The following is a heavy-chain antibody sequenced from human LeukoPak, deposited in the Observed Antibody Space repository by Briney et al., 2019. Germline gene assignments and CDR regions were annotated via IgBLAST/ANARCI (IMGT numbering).Heavy chain of an antibody. D-gene: IGHD6-19*01. CDR3: ARAALPGVSGWFDP. CDR2: ISYSGST. CDR1: GVSINSYY. Sequence: PSETLSLTCTVSGVSINSYYWSWIRQPPGKGLEFIGYISYSGSTNYNPSLKSRVTISVDTSKNQFSLKLSSVTAADTAVYYCARAALPGVSGWFDPWGQGTLVTVSS. V-gene: IGHV4-59*08. J-gene: IGHJ5*02.